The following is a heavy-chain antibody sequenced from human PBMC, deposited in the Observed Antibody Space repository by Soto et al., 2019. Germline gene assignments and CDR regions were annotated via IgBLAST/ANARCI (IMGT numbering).Heavy chain of an antibody. J-gene: IGHJ6*02. CDR2: ISYDGSNK. CDR3: ARDRILLWFGELHDAAEWEPNDAFGYGMDV. CDR1: GFTFSSYA. V-gene: IGHV3-30-3*01. D-gene: IGHD3-10*01. Sequence: GESLKISCAASGFTFSSYAMHWVRQAPGKGLEWVAVISYDGSNKYYADSVKGRFTISRDNSKNTLYLQMNSLRAEDTAVYYCARDRILLWFGELHDAAEWEPNDAFGYGMDVWGQGTTVTVSS.